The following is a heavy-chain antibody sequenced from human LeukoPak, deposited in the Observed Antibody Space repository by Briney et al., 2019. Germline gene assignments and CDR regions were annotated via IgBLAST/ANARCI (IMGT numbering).Heavy chain of an antibody. J-gene: IGHJ4*02. Sequence: GGSLRLSCAASGFTFTTYGMSWVRQAPGKGLEWVSDISDSGGSTYYADSVKGRFTISRDNSKNTLYLQMNSLRAEDTAVYYCANGIAGAADYWGQGTLVTVSS. CDR1: GFTFTTYG. CDR2: ISDSGGST. CDR3: ANGIAGAADY. V-gene: IGHV3-23*01. D-gene: IGHD6-13*01.